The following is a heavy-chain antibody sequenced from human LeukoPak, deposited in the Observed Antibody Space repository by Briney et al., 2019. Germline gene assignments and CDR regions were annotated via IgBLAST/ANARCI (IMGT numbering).Heavy chain of an antibody. J-gene: IGHJ4*02. CDR3: ARGRGDDSSGYYPSLFDY. CDR2: IYYSGST. V-gene: IGHV4-39*07. D-gene: IGHD3-22*01. Sequence: SETLSLTCSVSGGSISSSSYFWGWIRQPPGKGLEWIGSIYYSGSTYYNPSLKSRVTISVDTSKNQFSLKLSSVTAADTAVYYCARGRGDDSSGYYPSLFDYWGQGTLVTVSS. CDR1: GGSISSSSYF.